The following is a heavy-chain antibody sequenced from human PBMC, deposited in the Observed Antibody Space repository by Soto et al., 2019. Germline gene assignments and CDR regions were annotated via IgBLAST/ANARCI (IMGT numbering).Heavy chain of an antibody. CDR2: IYHSGST. CDR3: ARIGGSCPRCIDY. J-gene: IGHJ4*02. D-gene: IGHD2-15*01. CDR1: GGSISSSNW. Sequence: PSETLSLTCAVSGGSISSSNWWSWVRQPPGKGLEWIGEIYHSGSTNYNPSLKSRVTISVDKSKNQFSLKLTSVTAADTAVYYYARIGGSCPRCIDYWGQGTLVTVS. V-gene: IGHV4-4*02.